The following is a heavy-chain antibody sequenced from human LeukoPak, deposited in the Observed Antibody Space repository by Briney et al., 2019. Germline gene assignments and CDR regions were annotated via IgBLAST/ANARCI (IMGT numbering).Heavy chain of an antibody. CDR1: GGSFSGYY. Sequence: SETLSLTCAVYGGSFSGYYWSWIRQPPGKGLEWIGSIYYSGSTYYNPSLKSRVTISVDTSKNQFSLKLSSVTAADTAVYYCAGLGGYYLVRGIDAFDIWGQGTMVTVSS. CDR3: AGLGGYYLVRGIDAFDI. J-gene: IGHJ3*02. D-gene: IGHD3-3*01. V-gene: IGHV4-34*01. CDR2: IYYSGST.